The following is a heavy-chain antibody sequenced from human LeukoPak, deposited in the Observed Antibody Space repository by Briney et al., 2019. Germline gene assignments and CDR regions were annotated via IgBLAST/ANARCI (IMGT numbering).Heavy chain of an antibody. Sequence: GASVKVSCKASGYTFTSYGISWVRQAPGQGLEWMGWISAYNGNTDYAQKLQGRVTMTTDTSTSTAYMELRSLRSDDTAVYYCASRDCSGGSCYSIDWGQGTLVTVSA. CDR1: GYTFTSYG. CDR3: ASRDCSGGSCYSID. CDR2: ISAYNGNT. V-gene: IGHV1-18*01. J-gene: IGHJ4*02. D-gene: IGHD2-15*01.